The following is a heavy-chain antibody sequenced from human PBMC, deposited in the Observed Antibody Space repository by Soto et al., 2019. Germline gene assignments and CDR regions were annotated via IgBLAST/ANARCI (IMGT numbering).Heavy chain of an antibody. D-gene: IGHD3-3*01. CDR1: GYTFTSYD. Sequence: ASVKVSCKASGYTFTSYDINWVRQATGQGLEWMGWMNPNSGNTGYAQKFQGRVTMTRNNSISTAYMELSSLRSEDTAVYYCARGLRFLEWLDYYYYYGMDVWGQGTTVTVSS. CDR3: ARGLRFLEWLDYYYYYGMDV. V-gene: IGHV1-8*01. J-gene: IGHJ6*02. CDR2: MNPNSGNT.